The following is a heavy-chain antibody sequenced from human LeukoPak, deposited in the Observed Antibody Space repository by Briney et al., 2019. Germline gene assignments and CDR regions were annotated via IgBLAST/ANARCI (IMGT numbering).Heavy chain of an antibody. CDR3: AGDDSSGWYAFGY. V-gene: IGHV1-46*01. CDR2: INPSGGST. D-gene: IGHD6-19*01. CDR1: GYTFTSYY. Sequence: ASVKVSCKASGYTFTSYYMHWVRQAPGQGLEWMGIINPSGGSTSYAQKFQGRVTMTRDTSTSTVYMELSSLRSEDTAVYYCAGDDSSGWYAFGYWGQGTLVTVS. J-gene: IGHJ4*02.